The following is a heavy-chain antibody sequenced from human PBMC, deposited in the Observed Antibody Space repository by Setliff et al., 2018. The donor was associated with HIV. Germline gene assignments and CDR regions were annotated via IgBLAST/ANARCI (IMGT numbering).Heavy chain of an antibody. CDR3: RPLLRTNPVYGILGNWFDS. J-gene: IGHJ5*01. V-gene: IGHV3-7*03. D-gene: IGHD2-8*01. CDR1: RFSFSTSW. CDR2: INEDGYKK. Sequence: PGGSLRLSCAASRFSFSTSWMTWVRQAPGKGLKWIANINEDGYKKYHASSVWGRFTISRDNAKNSLYLQMNSLRAEDTAVYCARPLLRTNPVYGILGNWFDSWGRGTLVTVSS.